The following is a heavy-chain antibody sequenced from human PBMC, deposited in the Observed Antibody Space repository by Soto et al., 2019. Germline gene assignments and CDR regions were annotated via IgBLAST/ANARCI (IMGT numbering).Heavy chain of an antibody. CDR1: GGTFSSYA. CDR3: ARGEAGPDYYYYGMVV. Sequence: QVQLVQSGAEVKKPGSSVKVSCKASGGTFSSYAISWVRQAPGQGLEWMGGIIPIFGTANYAQKFQGRVTITADKSTSTAYLELSSLKSEDTAVYYCARGEAGPDYYYYGMVVWGQGTTVTVSS. D-gene: IGHD6-19*01. CDR2: IIPIFGTA. V-gene: IGHV1-69*06. J-gene: IGHJ6*02.